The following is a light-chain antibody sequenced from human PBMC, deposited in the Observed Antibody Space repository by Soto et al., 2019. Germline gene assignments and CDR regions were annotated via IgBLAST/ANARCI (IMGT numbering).Light chain of an antibody. CDR1: SGHSNNA. Sequence: QPVLTQSPSASASLGASVKLTCTLSSGHSNNAIAWHQQQPEKGPRFLMKVNSDGSHIKGDGIPDRFSGSSSGAERYLTISSLRSEDEADYYCQTWATGIQVFGGGTKVTVL. J-gene: IGLJ3*02. CDR3: QTWATGIQV. V-gene: IGLV4-69*01. CDR2: VNSDGSH.